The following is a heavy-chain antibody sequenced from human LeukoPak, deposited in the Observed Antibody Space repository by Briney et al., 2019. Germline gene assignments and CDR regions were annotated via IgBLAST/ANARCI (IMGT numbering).Heavy chain of an antibody. Sequence: SETLSLTCTVSRGSIRSSSYYWGWIRQPPGKGLEWIGSIFYSGNIYYNPSLRSRLTMSVDTSKNQFSLRLTSVTAADTALYYCARLGDAYNLLLDYWGQGALVTVSS. V-gene: IGHV4-39*01. CDR1: RGSIRSSSYY. CDR3: ARLGDAYNLLLDY. J-gene: IGHJ4*02. CDR2: IFYSGNI. D-gene: IGHD5-24*01.